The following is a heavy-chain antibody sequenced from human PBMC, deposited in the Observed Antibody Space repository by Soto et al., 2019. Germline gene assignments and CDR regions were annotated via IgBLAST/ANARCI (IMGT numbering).Heavy chain of an antibody. CDR2: ISAYNGNT. J-gene: IGHJ3*02. CDR3: ARDLGCSGGSCYSPDAFDI. V-gene: IGHV1-18*01. CDR1: GYTFTSYG. D-gene: IGHD2-15*01. Sequence: ASVKVSCKASGYTFTSYGISWVRQAPGQGLEWMGWISAYNGNTNYAQKLQGRVTMTTDTSTSTAYMELRSLRSDDTAVYYCARDLGCSGGSCYSPDAFDIWGQGTMVTVSS.